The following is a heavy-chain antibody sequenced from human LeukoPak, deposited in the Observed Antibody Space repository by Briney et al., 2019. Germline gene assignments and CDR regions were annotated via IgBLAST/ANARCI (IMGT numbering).Heavy chain of an antibody. CDR1: GYNFTSYT. D-gene: IGHD2-15*01. CDR3: ARDPVGYCSGGSCYSLGGRGYYMDV. J-gene: IGHJ6*03. CDR2: ISGYNSNT. Sequence: ASVKVSCKASGYNFTSYTISWVRQAPGQGLEWMGWISGYNSNTDYTKKFQGRVTMTADTSTSTIYMEVRSLRSDDTAVYYCARDPVGYCSGGSCYSLGGRGYYMDVWGKGTTVTVSS. V-gene: IGHV1-18*04.